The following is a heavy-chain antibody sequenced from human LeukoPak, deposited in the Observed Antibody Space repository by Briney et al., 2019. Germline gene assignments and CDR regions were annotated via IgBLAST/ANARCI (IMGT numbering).Heavy chain of an antibody. CDR1: GFTFSDYY. CDR2: ISSSGSTI. Sequence: GGSLRLSCAASGFTFSDYYISWIRQAPGKGLEWVSYISSSGSTIYYADSVKGRFTISRDNAKNSLYLQMNSLRAEDTAVYYCARDYHYSNYYFDYWGQGTLVTVSS. V-gene: IGHV3-11*01. D-gene: IGHD4-4*01. CDR3: ARDYHYSNYYFDY. J-gene: IGHJ4*02.